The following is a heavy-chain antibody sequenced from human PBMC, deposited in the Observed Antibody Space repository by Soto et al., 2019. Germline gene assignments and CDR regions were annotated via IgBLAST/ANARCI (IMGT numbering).Heavy chain of an antibody. J-gene: IGHJ4*02. CDR2: IWYDGSNK. CDR3: ARQVGSTRYHFHR. V-gene: IGHV3-33*01. Sequence: QVQLVESGGGVVQPGRSLRLSCAASGFTFSSHGMHWVRQAPGKGLEWVAVIWYDGSNKYYADFLKGRFTISRDNSKNTVYLQMNSLRAEDTAVYHCARQVGSTRYHFHRWGQGTLVTVSS. CDR1: GFTFSSHG. D-gene: IGHD1-26*01.